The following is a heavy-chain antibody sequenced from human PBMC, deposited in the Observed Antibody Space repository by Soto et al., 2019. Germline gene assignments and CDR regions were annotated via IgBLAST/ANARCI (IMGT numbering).Heavy chain of an antibody. D-gene: IGHD3-22*01. V-gene: IGHV4-59*01. CDR1: GGSISSYY. Sequence: QVQLQESGPGLVKPSETLSLTCTVSGGSISSYYWSWIRQPPGKGLEWIGYIYYSGSTNYNPSLTSRVTISVDTTKNQFSLKLSSVTAADTAVYYCASTPYYYDSRAYPQGYFDYWGQGTLVTVSS. CDR2: IYYSGST. J-gene: IGHJ4*02. CDR3: ASTPYYYDSRAYPQGYFDY.